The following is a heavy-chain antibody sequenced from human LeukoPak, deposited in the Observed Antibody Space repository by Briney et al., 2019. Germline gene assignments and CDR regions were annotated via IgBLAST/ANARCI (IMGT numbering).Heavy chain of an antibody. J-gene: IGHJ6*03. CDR2: TIPVYGTT. D-gene: IGHD3-10*01. V-gene: IGHV1-69*01. CDR3: ARVGDYYGKSYYYMDV. CDR1: GGTFSSNA. Sequence: SVKVSCKASGGTFSSNAISWVRQAPGQGLEWMGGTIPVYGTTNYAQKFQGRVTITADESTSTAYVELSSPRSEDTAVYYCARVGDYYGKSYYYMDVWGKGTTVTVSS.